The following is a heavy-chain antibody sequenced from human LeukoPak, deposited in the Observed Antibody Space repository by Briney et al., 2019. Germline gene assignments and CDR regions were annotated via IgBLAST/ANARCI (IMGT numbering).Heavy chain of an antibody. D-gene: IGHD6-13*01. CDR1: GFTFSDYY. V-gene: IGHV3-11*04. CDR2: ISSSGSTI. J-gene: IGHJ4*02. CDR3: AKDSEQQLVEGAVDYFDY. Sequence: GGSLRLSCAASGFTFSDYYMSWIRQAPGKGLEWVSYISSSGSTIYYADSVKGRFTISRDNAKNSLYLQMNSLRAEDTAVYYCAKDSEQQLVEGAVDYFDYWGQGTLVTVSS.